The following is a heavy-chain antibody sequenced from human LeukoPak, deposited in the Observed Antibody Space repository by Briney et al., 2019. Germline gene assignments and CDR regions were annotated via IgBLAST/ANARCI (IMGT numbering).Heavy chain of an antibody. CDR3: TTVDTAMVSRRAFDI. CDR2: IESKTDGGTT. J-gene: IGHJ3*02. D-gene: IGHD5-18*01. V-gene: IGHV3-15*04. CDR1: GFTFSNAW. Sequence: GGSLRLSCAASGFTFSNAWMSWVRQAPGKGLEWVGRIESKTDGGTTDYAAPVKGRFTISRDDSKNTLYLQMNSLKTEDTAVYYCTTVDTAMVSRRAFDIWGQGTMVTVSS.